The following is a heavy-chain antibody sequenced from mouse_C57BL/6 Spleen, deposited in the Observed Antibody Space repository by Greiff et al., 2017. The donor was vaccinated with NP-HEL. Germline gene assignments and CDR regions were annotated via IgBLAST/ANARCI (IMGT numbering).Heavy chain of an antibody. V-gene: IGHV3-6*01. D-gene: IGHD1-1*02. J-gene: IGHJ2*01. CDR3: ASAPYGPFGY. Sequence: DVQLQESGPGLVKPSQSLSLTCSVTGYSITSGYYWNWIRQFPGNKLEWMGYISYDGSNNYNPSLKNRISITRDTSKNQFFLKLNSVTTEDTATYYCASAPYGPFGYWGQGTTLTVSS. CDR1: GYSITSGYY. CDR2: ISYDGSN.